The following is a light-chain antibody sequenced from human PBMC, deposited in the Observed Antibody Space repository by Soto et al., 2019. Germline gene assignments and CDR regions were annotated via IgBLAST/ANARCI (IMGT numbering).Light chain of an antibody. Sequence: QSALTQPASVSGSPGQSITISCTGTSSDVGGYNYVSWYQQHPGKAPKLMIYEVSNRPSGVSNSFSGSKSGNTASLTISGLQAEDEADYYCSSYTSISTVVFGGGTKLTVL. J-gene: IGLJ2*01. CDR3: SSYTSISTVV. CDR1: SSDVGGYNY. CDR2: EVS. V-gene: IGLV2-14*01.